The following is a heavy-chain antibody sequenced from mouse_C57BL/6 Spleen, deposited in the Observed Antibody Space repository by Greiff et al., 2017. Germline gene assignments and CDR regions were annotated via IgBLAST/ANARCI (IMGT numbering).Heavy chain of an antibody. CDR1: GYTFTSYW. J-gene: IGHJ2*01. CDR3: ARKSIYYGNYYFDY. Sequence: QVHVKQPGAELVRPGSSVKLSCKASGYTFTSYWMHWVKQRPIQGLEWIGNIDPSDSETHYNQKFKDKATLTVDKSSSTAYMQLSSLTSEDSAVYYCARKSIYYGNYYFDYWGQGTTLTVSS. D-gene: IGHD2-1*01. CDR2: IDPSDSET. V-gene: IGHV1-52*01.